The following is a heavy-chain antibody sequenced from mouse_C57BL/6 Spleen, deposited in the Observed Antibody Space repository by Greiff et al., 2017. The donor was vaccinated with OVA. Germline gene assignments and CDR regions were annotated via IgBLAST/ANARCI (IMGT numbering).Heavy chain of an antibody. J-gene: IGHJ4*01. CDR3: ARWGPYAMDY. CDR1: GYTFTSYW. D-gene: IGHD3-3*01. CDR2: IDPSDSET. V-gene: IGHV1-52*01. Sequence: QVQLQQPGAELVRPGSSVTLSCKASGYTFTSYWMHWVKQRPIQGLEWIGNIDPSDSETHYNQKFKDKATLTVDKSSSTAYMQLSSLTSEDSAVYYCARWGPYAMDYWGQGTSVTVSS.